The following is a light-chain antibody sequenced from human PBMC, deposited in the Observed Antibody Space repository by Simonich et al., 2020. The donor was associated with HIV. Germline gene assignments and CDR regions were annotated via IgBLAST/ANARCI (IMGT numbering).Light chain of an antibody. Sequence: DIVMTQSPDSLAVSLGERATINCKSSQSVLYSSNNKNYLAWYQQKPEQPPRLLIHWASSREAAVPDRFSGRGSGTDFTRTISSLQAEDVAVYYCQQYYRTPPTFGQGTKVEIK. J-gene: IGKJ1*01. CDR1: QSVLYSSNNKNY. CDR2: WAS. V-gene: IGKV4-1*01. CDR3: QQYYRTPPT.